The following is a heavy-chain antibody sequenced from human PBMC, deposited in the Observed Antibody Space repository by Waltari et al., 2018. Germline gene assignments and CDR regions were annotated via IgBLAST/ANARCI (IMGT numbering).Heavy chain of an antibody. D-gene: IGHD6-19*01. Sequence: EVQLLESGGALVQPGGSLRLSCAASGFTFFNYGMTWVRQIPGKGLEWVASISDGGVSTFYADSVKGRFSISRDDSKNTLFLQMNSLRADDSAAYYCAKDQYGNGWRHHGMDVWGQGTTVTVSS. CDR3: AKDQYGNGWRHHGMDV. V-gene: IGHV3-23*01. J-gene: IGHJ6*02. CDR2: ISDGGVST. CDR1: GFTFFNYG.